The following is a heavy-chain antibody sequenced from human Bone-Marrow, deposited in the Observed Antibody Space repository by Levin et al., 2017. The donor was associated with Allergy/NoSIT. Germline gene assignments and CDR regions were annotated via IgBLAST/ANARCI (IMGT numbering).Heavy chain of an antibody. J-gene: IGHJ4*02. CDR1: GFTFSSYA. CDR3: AKGLPPLSTDYDFWSGPSRGDWDYFDY. CDR2: ISGSGGST. V-gene: IGHV3-23*01. Sequence: GGSLRLSCAASGFTFSSYAMSWVRQAPGKGLEWVSAISGSGGSTYYADSVKGRFTISRDNSKNTLYLQMNSLRAEDTAVYYCAKGLPPLSTDYDFWSGPSRGDWDYFDYWGQGTLVTVSS. D-gene: IGHD3-3*01.